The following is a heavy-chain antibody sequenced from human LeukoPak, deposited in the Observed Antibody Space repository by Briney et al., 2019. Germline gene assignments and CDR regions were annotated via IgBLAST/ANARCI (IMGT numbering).Heavy chain of an antibody. Sequence: GGSLRLSCAASGFNFNIYTMNWDRQAPGKGLEWVSSIRSNSDDKYYADSVKGRFTISRDNGKNSLYLQMNSLRAEDTAVYYCVRDLPPDSGIYYTSRGSPIRSIDYWGQGTLVTVSS. V-gene: IGHV3-21*01. CDR3: VRDLPPDSGIYYTSRGSPIRSIDY. CDR1: GFNFNIYT. J-gene: IGHJ4*02. D-gene: IGHD1-26*01. CDR2: IRSNSDDK.